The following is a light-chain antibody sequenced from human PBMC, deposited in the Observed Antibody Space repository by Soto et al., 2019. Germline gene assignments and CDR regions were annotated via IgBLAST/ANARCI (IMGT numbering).Light chain of an antibody. CDR2: GAS. CDR3: QQYGSSPLT. V-gene: IGKV3-20*01. CDR1: QSVSSSY. J-gene: IGKJ4*01. Sequence: ESVLTHAAGALSLYPGERATLSCRASQSVSSSYLAWYQQKPGQAPRLLIYGASSRATGIPDRFSGSGSGTDFTLTISRLEPEDFAVYYCQQYGSSPLTFGGGTKVDIK.